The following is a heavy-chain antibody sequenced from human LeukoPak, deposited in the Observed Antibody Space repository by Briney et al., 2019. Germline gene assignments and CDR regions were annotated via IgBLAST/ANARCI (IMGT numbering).Heavy chain of an antibody. CDR3: AKEGGFQLPFDS. CDR2: ISGTGGRT. CDR1: GFTFTNYG. J-gene: IGHJ4*02. Sequence: GGSLRLSCAASGFTFTNYGMGWVRQAPGKGLEWVSAISGTGGRTYYADSAKGRLTISKDDSKNMLYLQMNSLRAEDTAVYYCAKEGGFQLPFDSWGQGTLVTVSS. V-gene: IGHV3-23*01. D-gene: IGHD2-2*01.